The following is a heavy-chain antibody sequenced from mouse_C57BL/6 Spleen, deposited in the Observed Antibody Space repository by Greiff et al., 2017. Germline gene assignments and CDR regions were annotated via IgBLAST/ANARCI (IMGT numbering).Heavy chain of an antibody. Sequence: EVKVVESGEGLVKPGGSLTLSCAASGFTFSSYAMSWVRQTPEKRLEWVAYISSGGDYIYYADTVKGRFTISRDNARNTLYLQMSSLKSEDTAMYYCTREANWDAMDYWGQGTSVTVSS. CDR3: TREANWDAMDY. D-gene: IGHD4-1*01. J-gene: IGHJ4*01. CDR1: GFTFSSYA. CDR2: ISSGGDYI. V-gene: IGHV5-9-1*02.